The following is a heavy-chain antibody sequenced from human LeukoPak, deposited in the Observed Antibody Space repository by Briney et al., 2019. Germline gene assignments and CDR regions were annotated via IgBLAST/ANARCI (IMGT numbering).Heavy chain of an antibody. V-gene: IGHV4-34*01. J-gene: IGHJ4*02. CDR2: INDSGST. CDR3: ARGQYCSTTTCYSARRYFDF. Sequence: SETLSLTCAVSGGAFSNYFWTWIRQPPGKGLEWIAEINDSGSTNSNSSLRRRVAISLDTFKNQFSLRLTSVTAADTAVYYCARGQYCSTTTCYSARRYFDFWGQGTLVTVSS. CDR1: GGAFSNYF. D-gene: IGHD2-2*01.